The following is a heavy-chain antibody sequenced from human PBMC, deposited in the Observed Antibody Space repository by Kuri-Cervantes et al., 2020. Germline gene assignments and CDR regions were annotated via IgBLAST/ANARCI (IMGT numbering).Heavy chain of an antibody. V-gene: IGHV1-18*01. D-gene: IGHD3-22*01. CDR2: ISAYNGNT. CDR1: GYTFANYG. J-gene: IGHJ4*02. Sequence: ASVKVSCKASGYTFANYGLSWVRQAPGQGPEWMGWISAYNGNTDFLQKFRGRITMTTDTSTSTAFMELSSLRSDDTAVYYCARGNREGDYYDSSGYYAFDYWGQGTLVTVSS. CDR3: ARGNREGDYYDSSGYYAFDY.